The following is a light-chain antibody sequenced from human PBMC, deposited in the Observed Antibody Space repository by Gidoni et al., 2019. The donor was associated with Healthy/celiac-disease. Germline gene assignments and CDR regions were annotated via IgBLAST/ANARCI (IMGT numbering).Light chain of an antibody. CDR3: QAWDSSLI. J-gene: IGLJ2*01. V-gene: IGLV3-1*01. CDR2: QDS. CDR1: KLGDKY. Sequence: SYELTHPPSVAVSPGQTASITCSGDKLGDKYACWYQQKPGQSPVLVIYQDSNRPSGIPERFSGSNSGNTATLTISGTQAMDEADYYCQAWDSSLIFGGGTKLTVL.